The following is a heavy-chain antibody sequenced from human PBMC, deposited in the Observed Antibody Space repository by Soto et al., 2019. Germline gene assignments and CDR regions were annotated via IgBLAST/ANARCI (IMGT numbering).Heavy chain of an antibody. J-gene: IGHJ4*02. Sequence: QVQLVQSGPEVKKPGASVKVSCKTSGYTFTCFGISWVRQAPGQGLEWMGWITTDKGKTNYAQKFQGRVTMTTDTATSTAYMELRRLRSDETAVYYCETRSPAFVYWGQGTLVTGSS. CDR2: ITTDKGKT. V-gene: IGHV1-18*01. D-gene: IGHD3-16*01. CDR3: ETRSPAFVY. CDR1: GYTFTCFG.